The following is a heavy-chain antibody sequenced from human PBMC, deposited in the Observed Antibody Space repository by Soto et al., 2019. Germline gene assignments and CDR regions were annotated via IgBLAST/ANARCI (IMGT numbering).Heavy chain of an antibody. CDR3: ARFYYDSSGYSLDY. CDR2: IYYSGST. V-gene: IGHV4-61*01. D-gene: IGHD3-22*01. Sequence: SETLSLTCTVSGGSVSSGSYYWSWIRQPPGKGLEWIGYIYYSGSTNYNPSLKSRVTISVDTSKNQFSLKLSSVTAADTAVYYCARFYYDSSGYSLDYWGQGTLVTVSS. CDR1: GGSVSSGSYY. J-gene: IGHJ4*02.